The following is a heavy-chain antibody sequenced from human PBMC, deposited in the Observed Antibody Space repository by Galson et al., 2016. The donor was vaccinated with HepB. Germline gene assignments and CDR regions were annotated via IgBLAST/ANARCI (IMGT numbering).Heavy chain of an antibody. D-gene: IGHD6-25*01. CDR3: ARSPRLAYYYYAMDV. CDR1: GFPFRTYW. Sequence: SLRLSCAASGFPFRTYWMNWVRQAPGRGLEWVANRKQAGSETYYVDSVKGRFTISRDNAKNSLYLQMNSLRAEDTAVYYCARSPRLAYYYYAMDVWGQGTTVTVSS. CDR2: RKQAGSET. V-gene: IGHV3-7*01. J-gene: IGHJ6*02.